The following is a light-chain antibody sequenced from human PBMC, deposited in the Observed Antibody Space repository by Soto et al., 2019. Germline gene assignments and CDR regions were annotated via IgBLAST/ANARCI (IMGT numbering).Light chain of an antibody. Sequence: QSVLTQPPSASATPGQRVTISCSGSSYNIGSHVVYWYQQLAGTAPKLLMYNNNQRPSGVPDRFSGSKSGTSASLAISGLQSEDEADYYCAVWDDSLDGWVFGGGTKLTVL. V-gene: IGLV1-44*01. J-gene: IGLJ3*02. CDR1: SYNIGSHV. CDR2: NNN. CDR3: AVWDDSLDGWV.